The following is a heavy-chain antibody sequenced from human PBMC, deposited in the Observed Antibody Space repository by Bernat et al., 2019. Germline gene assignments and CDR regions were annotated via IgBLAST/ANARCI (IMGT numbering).Heavy chain of an antibody. J-gene: IGHJ4*02. CDR2: ITSRRAAETT. CDR1: GFTFSDAW. V-gene: IGHV3-15*01. CDR3: ATDLPVMGSGEFVY. Sequence: EVQLVESGGGLVNSGRSLRLSRVGTGFTFSDAWMSWFRLAPGKGLECVARITSRRAAETTVYAAPVKGRFIISRDDSRNMVLLQINGLKSDDTAVYYCATDLPVMGSGEFVYWGRGTLVTVYS. D-gene: IGHD3-10*01.